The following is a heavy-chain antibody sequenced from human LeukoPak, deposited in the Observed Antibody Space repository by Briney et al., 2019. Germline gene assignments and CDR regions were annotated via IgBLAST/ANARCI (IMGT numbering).Heavy chain of an antibody. Sequence: SETLSLTCAVYGWSFSGYYWSWIRQSPKKGLEWIGEISHSGSTHYNPSLKSRVIISVDSSKNQFSLKLSSVTAADTAVYYCARTTEGYCSSASCFGFSYSYYMDVWGKGTTVTISS. CDR2: ISHSGST. CDR1: GWSFSGYY. CDR3: ARTTEGYCSSASCFGFSYSYYMDV. V-gene: IGHV4-34*01. D-gene: IGHD2-2*01. J-gene: IGHJ6*03.